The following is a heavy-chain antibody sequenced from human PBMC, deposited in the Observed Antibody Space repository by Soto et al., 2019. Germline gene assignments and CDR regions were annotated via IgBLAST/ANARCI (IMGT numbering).Heavy chain of an antibody. Sequence: GGALRVSCTASGFTFSSYAMSWVRQAPGKGLEWVSAISGSGGSTYYADSVKGRFTISRDNSKNTLYLQMNSLRAEDTAVYYCAKEASKTTASFDYWGQGTLVTVSS. CDR1: GFTFSSYA. D-gene: IGHD4-17*01. J-gene: IGHJ4*02. V-gene: IGHV3-23*01. CDR2: ISGSGGST. CDR3: AKEASKTTASFDY.